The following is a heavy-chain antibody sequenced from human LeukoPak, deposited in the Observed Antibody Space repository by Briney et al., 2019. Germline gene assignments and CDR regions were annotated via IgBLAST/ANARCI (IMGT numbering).Heavy chain of an antibody. CDR2: IYYSGST. CDR3: ARLRFQWLADAFDI. CDR1: GGSISSYY. J-gene: IGHJ3*02. V-gene: IGHV4-59*08. D-gene: IGHD6-19*01. Sequence: SETLSLTCTVSGGSISSYYWSWIRQPPGKGLEWIGYIYYSGSTNYNPSLKSRVTISVDTSKNQFSLKLSSVTAADTAVYYCARLRFQWLADAFDIWGQGTMVTVSS.